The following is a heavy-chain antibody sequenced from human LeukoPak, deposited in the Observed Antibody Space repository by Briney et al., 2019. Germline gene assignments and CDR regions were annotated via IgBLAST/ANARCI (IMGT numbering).Heavy chain of an antibody. CDR3: ARAHMARFDY. Sequence: SETLSLTCTVSGGSISSYYWSWIRQPPGKGLEWIGYIYHSGSTYYNPSLKSRVTISVDRSKNQFSLKLSSVTAADTAVYYCARAHMARFDYWGQGTLVTVSS. CDR2: IYHSGST. D-gene: IGHD2-21*01. CDR1: GGSISSYY. V-gene: IGHV4-59*12. J-gene: IGHJ4*02.